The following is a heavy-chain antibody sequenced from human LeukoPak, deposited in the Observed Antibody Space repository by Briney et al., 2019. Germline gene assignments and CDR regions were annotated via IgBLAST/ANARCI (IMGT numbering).Heavy chain of an antibody. V-gene: IGHV4-4*07. D-gene: IGHD6-19*01. CDR2: IYTSGST. J-gene: IGHJ4*02. Sequence: SETLSLTCTVSGGSISSYYWSWIRQPAGKGLEWIGRIYTSGSTNYNPSLKSRVAISVDTSKSQFSLKLSSVTAADTAVYYCARWYYSGWAFDYWGQGNLVTVSS. CDR1: GGSISSYY. CDR3: ARWYYSGWAFDY.